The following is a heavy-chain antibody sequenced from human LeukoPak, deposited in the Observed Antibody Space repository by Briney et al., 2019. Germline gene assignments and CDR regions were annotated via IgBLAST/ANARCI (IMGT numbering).Heavy chain of an antibody. J-gene: IGHJ3*02. Sequence: GRSLRLSCVASGFTFSSYGMHWVRQAPGKGLEWVAVISYDGSNKYYADSVKGRFTISRDNSKNTLYLQMNSLRAEDTAVYYCAKGFGGKMAFDIWGQGTMVTVSS. D-gene: IGHD1-26*01. CDR3: AKGFGGKMAFDI. CDR1: GFTFSSYG. CDR2: ISYDGSNK. V-gene: IGHV3-30*18.